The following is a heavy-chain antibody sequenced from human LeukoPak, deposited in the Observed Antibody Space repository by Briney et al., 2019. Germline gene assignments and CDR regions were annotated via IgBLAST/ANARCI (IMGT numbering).Heavy chain of an antibody. J-gene: IGHJ6*02. CDR2: INPNSGGT. CDR1: GYTFTGYY. D-gene: IGHD1-14*01. Sequence: ASVKVSCKASGYTFTGYYMHWVRQAPGQGLEWMGWINPNSGGTNYAQKFQGRVTMTRDTSISTAYMELSRLGSDDTAVYYCARISRVNNQSKYRDYFYYYYGMDVWGQGTTVTVSS. V-gene: IGHV1-2*02. CDR3: ARISRVNNQSKYRDYFYYYYGMDV.